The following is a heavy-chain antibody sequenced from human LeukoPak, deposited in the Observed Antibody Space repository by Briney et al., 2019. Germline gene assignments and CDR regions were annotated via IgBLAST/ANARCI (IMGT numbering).Heavy chain of an antibody. D-gene: IGHD2-15*01. J-gene: IGHJ4*02. Sequence: SETLSLTCAVSGGSISSSNWWSWVRQPPGKGLEWIGSTYHSGSTYYNPSLKSRVTISVDTSKNQFSLKLSSVTAADTAVYYCARDDGVVVAAPFDYWGQGTLVTVSS. CDR1: GGSISSSNW. CDR3: ARDDGVVVAAPFDY. CDR2: TYHSGST. V-gene: IGHV4-4*02.